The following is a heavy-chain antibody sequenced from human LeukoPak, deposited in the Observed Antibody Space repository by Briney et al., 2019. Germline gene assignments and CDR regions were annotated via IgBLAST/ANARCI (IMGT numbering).Heavy chain of an antibody. CDR2: IYHTGST. V-gene: IGHV4-38-2*01. J-gene: IGHJ4*02. CDR1: GYSISSGYY. CDR3: ARRKGYCSGGNCYPEPLDY. D-gene: IGHD2-15*01. Sequence: SETLSLTCAVSGYSISSGYYWDWIRQPPGKGLEWIANIYHTGSTYYNPSLQGRVTISLDTSKNQFSLKLSSVTAADTAVYYCARRKGYCSGGNCYPEPLDYWGQGTLVTVSS.